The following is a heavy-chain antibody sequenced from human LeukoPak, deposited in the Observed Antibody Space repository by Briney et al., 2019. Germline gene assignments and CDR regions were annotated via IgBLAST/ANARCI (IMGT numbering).Heavy chain of an antibody. Sequence: PSETLSLTCTVSGGSISSYYWSCIRQPAGEGLEWIGGNYSSGSTNYNPSLKGRVTMSVDTSKNQFSLTLSSVTAADTAVYYCAGYCSGGTCPLRFWGQGTLVTVSS. V-gene: IGHV4-4*07. D-gene: IGHD2-15*01. J-gene: IGHJ4*02. CDR2: NYSSGST. CDR1: GGSISSYY. CDR3: AGYCSGGTCPLRF.